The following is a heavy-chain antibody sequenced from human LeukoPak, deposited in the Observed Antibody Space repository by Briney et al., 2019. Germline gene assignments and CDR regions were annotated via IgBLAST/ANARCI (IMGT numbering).Heavy chain of an antibody. CDR2: IHSSGAT. CDR3: ARGNQQLPRSTPDY. D-gene: IGHD2-2*01. V-gene: IGHV3-53*01. Sequence: GGSLRLSCAASGFTGSNNYVSWVRQAPGMGLEWVSAIHSSGATCYADSVKGRFTISRDNAKNTLYLQMNSLRAEDTGVYYCARGNQQLPRSTPDYWGQGTLVTVSS. CDR1: GFTGSNNY. J-gene: IGHJ4*02.